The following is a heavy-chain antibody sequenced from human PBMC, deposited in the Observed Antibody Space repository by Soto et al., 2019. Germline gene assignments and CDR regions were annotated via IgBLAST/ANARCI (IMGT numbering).Heavy chain of an antibody. Sequence: QLQLQESGPGLVKPSETLSLTCTVSGGSISSSSYYWGWIRQPPGKGLEWIGSIYYSGSTYYNPSLKSRVTISVDTSKNQFSLKLSSVTAADTAVYYCARTPTAVAGFLDRVWFDYWGQGTLVTVSS. V-gene: IGHV4-39*01. CDR3: ARTPTAVAGFLDRVWFDY. CDR1: GGSISSSSYY. CDR2: IYYSGST. D-gene: IGHD6-19*01. J-gene: IGHJ4*02.